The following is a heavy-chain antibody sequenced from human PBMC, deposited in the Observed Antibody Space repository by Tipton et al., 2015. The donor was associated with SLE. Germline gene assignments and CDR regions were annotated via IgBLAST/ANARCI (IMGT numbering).Heavy chain of an antibody. CDR1: GGSISSSNYP. Sequence: TLSLTCTVSGGSISSSNYPWSWIRKPAGKGLEWIGYIYASGSTHYNPSLKSRVTISVDTSKNQFSLRLSSVTAADTAVYYCARTSGSYMDYWGQGTLVTVSS. D-gene: IGHD3-10*01. J-gene: IGHJ4*02. CDR2: IYASGST. V-gene: IGHV4-61*10. CDR3: ARTSGSYMDY.